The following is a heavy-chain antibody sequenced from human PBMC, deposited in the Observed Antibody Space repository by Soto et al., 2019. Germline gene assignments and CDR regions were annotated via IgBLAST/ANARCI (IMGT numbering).Heavy chain of an antibody. CDR3: AREVDYDFWSGYYWFDP. CDR1: GGTFSSYA. J-gene: IGHJ5*02. D-gene: IGHD3-3*01. CDR2: IIPIFGTA. Sequence: ASVKVSCKASGGTFSSYAISWVRQAPGQGLEWMGGIIPIFGTANYAQKFQGRVTITADESTSTAYMELSSLRSEDTAVYYCAREVDYDFWSGYYWFDPWGQGTLVTVSS. V-gene: IGHV1-69*13.